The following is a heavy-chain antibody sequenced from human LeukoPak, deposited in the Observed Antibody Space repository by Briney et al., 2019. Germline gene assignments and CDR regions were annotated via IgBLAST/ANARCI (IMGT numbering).Heavy chain of an antibody. D-gene: IGHD2-21*01. Sequence: GGSLRLSCAASGFTFSAYSMNWVRQAPGKGLEWVSSISSSGTYVYYADSLKGRFTISRDNAKNSLYLQMNSLRAEDTAVYYCARISVNCGGDCYAFDYWGQGTLVTVSS. V-gene: IGHV3-21*01. CDR3: ARISVNCGGDCYAFDY. J-gene: IGHJ4*02. CDR1: GFTFSAYS. CDR2: ISSSGTYV.